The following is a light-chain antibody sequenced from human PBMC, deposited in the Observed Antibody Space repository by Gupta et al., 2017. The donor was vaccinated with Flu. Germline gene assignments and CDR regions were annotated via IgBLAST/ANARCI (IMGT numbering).Light chain of an antibody. CDR3: QLYGVSLT. J-gene: IGKJ4*01. V-gene: IGKV3-20*01. Sequence: VLMQSPGTLSLSPGERVTLSCRTSESISASHLAWFQQKPGQSPRLLIYETSNRGTGIPARFSGSGSGRDFTLTVARLEPEDSAFYYCQLYGVSLTFGAGTKVEVK. CDR2: ETS. CDR1: ESISASH.